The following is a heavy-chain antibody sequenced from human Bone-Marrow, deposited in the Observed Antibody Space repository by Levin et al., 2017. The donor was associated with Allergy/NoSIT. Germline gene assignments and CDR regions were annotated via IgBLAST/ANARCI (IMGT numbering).Heavy chain of an antibody. D-gene: IGHD1-26*01. CDR1: GFKFTEFA. CDR3: VKGISGSYSSGYFDS. J-gene: IGHJ4*02. CDR2: ISWGGDSL. Sequence: PGGSLRLSCAASGFKFTEFAVHWVRQAPGKGLEWVSGISWGGDSLGYADSVEGRFTISRDNVKNSLYLQLNSLRVDDTALYYCVKGISGSYSSGYFDSWGQGTLVTVSS. V-gene: IGHV3-9*01.